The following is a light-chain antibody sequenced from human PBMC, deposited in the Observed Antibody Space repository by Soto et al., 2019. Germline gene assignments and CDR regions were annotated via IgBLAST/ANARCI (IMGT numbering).Light chain of an antibody. V-gene: IGLV2-14*03. Sequence: QSVLTQPASVSGSPGQSITISCTGTISDVGGYNFVSWYQQYPGKAPKLMICDVSNRPSGVSNRFSGSKSGNTASLTISGLQVEDEADYYYREFTASTYVFASALNVTVL. CDR2: DVS. J-gene: IGLJ1*01. CDR3: REFTASTYV. CDR1: ISDVGGYNF.